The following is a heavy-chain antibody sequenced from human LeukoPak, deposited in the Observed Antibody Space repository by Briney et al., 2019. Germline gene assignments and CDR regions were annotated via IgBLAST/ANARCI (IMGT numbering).Heavy chain of an antibody. CDR3: ASSNWFDP. J-gene: IGHJ5*02. Sequence: SETLSLTCNVTGASISSWYWSWIRQPPGKGLEWIGYIYYSGSTNYNPSLKSQITISVDTSKNQISLKLSSVTAADTAVYYCASSNWFDPWGQGTLVTVSS. V-gene: IGHV4-59*01. CDR2: IYYSGST. CDR1: GASISSWY.